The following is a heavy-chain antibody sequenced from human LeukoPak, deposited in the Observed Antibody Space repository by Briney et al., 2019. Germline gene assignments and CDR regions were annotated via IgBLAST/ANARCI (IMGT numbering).Heavy chain of an antibody. Sequence: GGSLRISCAASEFTFSSYAMQWVRQGPANGLQWVAVISYDGSNKYYADSVKGRFTISRDSAKNSLYLQMNSLRAEDTAVYYCARGPYSSNWYVDYWGQGTLVTVAS. J-gene: IGHJ4*02. D-gene: IGHD6-13*01. CDR1: EFTFSSYA. V-gene: IGHV3-30*04. CDR2: ISYDGSNK. CDR3: ARGPYSSNWYVDY.